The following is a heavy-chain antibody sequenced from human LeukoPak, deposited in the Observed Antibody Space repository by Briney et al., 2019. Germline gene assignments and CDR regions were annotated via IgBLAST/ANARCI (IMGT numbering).Heavy chain of an antibody. CDR3: ARRRKDLNWFDP. V-gene: IGHV4-39*01. Sequence: TLSLACTVSXDXXSNXDYYWGWIXQPPGXGLEWIALINYSGRTFYNPSLRSRVTISVDMSKNQFSLNLNSVTAADTAVYYCARRRKDLNWFDPWGQGTLVTVSS. CDR2: INYSGRT. CDR1: XDXXSNXDYY. J-gene: IGHJ5*02.